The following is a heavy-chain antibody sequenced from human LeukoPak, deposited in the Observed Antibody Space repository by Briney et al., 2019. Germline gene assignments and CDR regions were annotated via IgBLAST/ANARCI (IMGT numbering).Heavy chain of an antibody. CDR2: IYPGDSDT. CDR1: GYSFTTYR. CDR3: ARHPSGFLDYYMDV. Sequence: GESLKISCKGSGYSFTTYRIGWVRRMPGKGLEWMGIIYPGDSDTRYSPSFQGQVTISADKSISTAYLKWSSLTASDTAMYYCARHPSGFLDYYMDVWGKGTTVTVS. V-gene: IGHV5-51*01. D-gene: IGHD6-25*01. J-gene: IGHJ6*03.